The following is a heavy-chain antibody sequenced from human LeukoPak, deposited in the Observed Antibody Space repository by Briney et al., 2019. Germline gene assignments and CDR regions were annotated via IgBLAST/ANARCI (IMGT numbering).Heavy chain of an antibody. Sequence: ASVKVSCKASGYTFTSYDINWVRQATGQGLEWMGWMNPNSGNTGYAQKFQGRVTMTRNTSISTAYMELSSLRSEDTAVYYCAREYSGWVDDAFDIWGQGTMVTVSS. D-gene: IGHD6-19*01. CDR2: MNPNSGNT. CDR3: AREYSGWVDDAFDI. J-gene: IGHJ3*02. V-gene: IGHV1-8*01. CDR1: GYTFTSYD.